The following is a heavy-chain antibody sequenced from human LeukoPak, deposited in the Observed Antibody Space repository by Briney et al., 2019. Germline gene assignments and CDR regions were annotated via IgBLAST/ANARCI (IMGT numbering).Heavy chain of an antibody. CDR1: GFTVSSNY. V-gene: IGHV3-53*04. CDR2: IYSDST. Sequence: PGGSLRLSCAASGFTVSSNYMSWVRQAPGKGLDWVSIIYSDSTYYADSVEGRFTISRHNSKNTLYLQMNSLRPEDTAVYYCARLGPNDSSGYYYGFDPWGQGTLVTVSS. CDR3: ARLGPNDSSGYYYGFDP. J-gene: IGHJ5*02. D-gene: IGHD3-22*01.